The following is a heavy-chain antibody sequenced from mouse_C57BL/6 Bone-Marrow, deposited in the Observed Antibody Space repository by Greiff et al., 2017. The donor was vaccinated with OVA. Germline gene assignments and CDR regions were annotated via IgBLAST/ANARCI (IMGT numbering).Heavy chain of an antibody. J-gene: IGHJ3*01. CDR3: ARDEAWFAY. Sequence: EVKLMESAGGLVQPGSSMKLSCTASGFTFSDYYMAWVRQVPEKGLEWVANINYDGSSTYYLDSLKSRFIISRDNAKNILYLQMSSLKSEDTATYYCARDEAWFAYWGQGTLVTVSA. V-gene: IGHV5-16*01. CDR2: INYDGSST. CDR1: GFTFSDYY.